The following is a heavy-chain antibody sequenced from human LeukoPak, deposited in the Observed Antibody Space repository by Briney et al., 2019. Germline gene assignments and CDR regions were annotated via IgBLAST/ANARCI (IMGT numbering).Heavy chain of an antibody. Sequence: GSLRLSCAASGFTFSGHWMTWVRQAPGKGLEWVANIKPDGLKTNYVDSVKGRFTISRDNAKNSLYLQMNSLRAEDTAVYYCATPLDYYDSSGYHQGGDWGQGTLVTVSS. CDR3: ATPLDYYDSSGYHQGGD. D-gene: IGHD3-22*01. CDR2: IKPDGLKT. CDR1: GFTFSGHW. V-gene: IGHV3-7*03. J-gene: IGHJ4*02.